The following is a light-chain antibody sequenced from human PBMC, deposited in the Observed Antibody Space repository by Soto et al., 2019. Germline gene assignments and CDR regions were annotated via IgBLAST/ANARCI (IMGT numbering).Light chain of an antibody. CDR2: GAS. V-gene: IGKV3-20*01. J-gene: IGKJ1*01. CDR3: QHYGDSSWS. CDR1: QSLSSSY. Sequence: EIVLTQSPGTLPLSPGERATLSCRASQSLSSSYFAWYQQKPGQAPRVLIYGASNRATGIPDRFSGRGSGTDFTLTISRLEPEEFAVYFCQHYGDSSWSFGQGTKVEIK.